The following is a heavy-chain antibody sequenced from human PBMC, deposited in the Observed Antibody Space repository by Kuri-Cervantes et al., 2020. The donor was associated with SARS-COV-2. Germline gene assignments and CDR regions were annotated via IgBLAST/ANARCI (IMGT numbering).Heavy chain of an antibody. CDR3: ARGPRYSSSWYQTLDY. D-gene: IGHD6-13*01. CDR1: GFTFSSYA. V-gene: IGHV4-34*01. Sequence: ESLKISCAASGFTFSSYAMSWIRQPPGKGLEWIGEINHSGSTNYNPSLKSRVTISVDTSKNQFSLKLSSVTAADTAVYYCARGPRYSSSWYQTLDYWGQGTLVTVSS. CDR2: INHSGST. J-gene: IGHJ4*02.